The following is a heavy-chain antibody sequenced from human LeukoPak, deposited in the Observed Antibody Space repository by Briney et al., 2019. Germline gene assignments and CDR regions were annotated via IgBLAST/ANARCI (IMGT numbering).Heavy chain of an antibody. CDR1: GFTFSSYA. CDR3: ARGGYYDSSGYSDYFDY. D-gene: IGHD3-22*01. Sequence: PGRSLRLSCAASGFTFSSYAMHWVRQAPGKGLKWVAVISYDGSNKCYADSVKGRFTISRDNSKNTLYLQMNSLRAEDTAVYYCARGGYYDSSGYSDYFDYWGQGTLVTVSS. V-gene: IGHV3-30*04. CDR2: ISYDGSNK. J-gene: IGHJ4*02.